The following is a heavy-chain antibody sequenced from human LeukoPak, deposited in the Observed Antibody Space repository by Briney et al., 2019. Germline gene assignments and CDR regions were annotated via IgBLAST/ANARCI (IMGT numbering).Heavy chain of an antibody. CDR2: FDPKDGET. Sequence: ASVKVSCKVSGYTLTELSMHWVRQAPGKGLEWMGSFDPKDGETIYAQKFQGRVTMTEDTSTDTAYMELSRLRSDDTAVYYCARERGDGRIRYFDWLLPRPPLDYWGQGTLVTVSS. V-gene: IGHV1-24*01. CDR3: ARERGDGRIRYFDWLLPRPPLDY. D-gene: IGHD3-9*01. J-gene: IGHJ4*02. CDR1: GYTLTELS.